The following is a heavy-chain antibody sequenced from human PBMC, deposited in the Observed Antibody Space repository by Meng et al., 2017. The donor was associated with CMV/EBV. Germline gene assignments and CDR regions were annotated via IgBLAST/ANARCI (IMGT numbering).Heavy chain of an antibody. CDR1: GGSISSSSYY. D-gene: IGHD1-26*01. V-gene: IGHV4-39*07. J-gene: IGHJ6*02. Sequence: GSLSLTCTVSGGSISSSSYYWGWIRQPPGKGLEWIGSIYYSGSTYYNPSLKSRVTISVDTSKNQFSLKLSSVTAADTAVYYCAREGMVGYYYYYGMDVWGQGTTVTVSS. CDR2: IYYSGST. CDR3: AREGMVGYYYYYGMDV.